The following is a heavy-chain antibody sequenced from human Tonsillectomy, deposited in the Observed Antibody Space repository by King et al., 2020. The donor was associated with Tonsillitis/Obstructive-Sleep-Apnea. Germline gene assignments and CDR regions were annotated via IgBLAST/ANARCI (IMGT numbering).Heavy chain of an antibody. CDR1: GFTFSSYS. CDR2: ISSSSSTI. CDR3: ARDLPSQLWFGERGTVDY. J-gene: IGHJ4*02. D-gene: IGHD3-10*01. Sequence: VQLVESGGGLVQPGGSLRLSCAASGFTFSSYSMNWVRQAPGKGLEWVSYISSSSSTIYYADSVKGRFTISRDNAKNSLYLQMNSLRDEDTAVYYCARDLPSQLWFGERGTVDYWGQGTLVTVSS. V-gene: IGHV3-48*02.